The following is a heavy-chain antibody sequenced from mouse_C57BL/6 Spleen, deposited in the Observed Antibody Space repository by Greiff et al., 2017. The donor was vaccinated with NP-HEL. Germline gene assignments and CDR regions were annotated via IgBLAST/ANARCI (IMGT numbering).Heavy chain of an antibody. CDR1: GFTFSSYA. D-gene: IGHD1-1*01. Sequence: EVQVVESGGGLVKPGGSLKLSCAASGFTFSSYAMSWVRQTPEKRLEWVATISDGGSYTYYPDNVKGRFTISRDNAKNNLYLQMSHLKSEDTAMYYCARSGYYGSSYFDYWGQGTTLTVSS. CDR3: ARSGYYGSSYFDY. V-gene: IGHV5-4*01. J-gene: IGHJ2*01. CDR2: ISDGGSYT.